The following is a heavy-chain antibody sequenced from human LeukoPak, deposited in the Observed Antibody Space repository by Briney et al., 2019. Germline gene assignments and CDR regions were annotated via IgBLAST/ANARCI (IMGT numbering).Heavy chain of an antibody. J-gene: IGHJ4*02. CDR2: IYYSGST. CDR1: GGSISSSRYY. Sequence: SETLSLTCTVSGGSISSSRYYWGRLPQPPGKGLEWIGNIYYSGSTYYNTSLKSRVTISVDTSKNQFSLKLSSVTAADTAVYYCARGYDYGYDNFDYWGQGVLVTVSS. CDR3: ARGYDYGYDNFDY. V-gene: IGHV4-39*01. D-gene: IGHD4-17*01.